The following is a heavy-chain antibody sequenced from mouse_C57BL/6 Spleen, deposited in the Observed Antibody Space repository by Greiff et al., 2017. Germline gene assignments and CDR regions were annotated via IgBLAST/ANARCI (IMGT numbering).Heavy chain of an antibody. D-gene: IGHD1-1*01. CDR3: ARQRNYYGSSSYAMDY. CDR1: GFSLTSYG. CDR2: IWSDGST. Sequence: QVQLKQSGPGLVAPSQSLSITCTVSGFSLTSYGVHWVRQPPGKGLEWLVVIWSDGSTTYNSALKSRLSISKDNSKSQVFLKMNSLQTDDTAMYYCARQRNYYGSSSYAMDYWGQGTSVTVSS. J-gene: IGHJ4*01. V-gene: IGHV2-6-1*01.